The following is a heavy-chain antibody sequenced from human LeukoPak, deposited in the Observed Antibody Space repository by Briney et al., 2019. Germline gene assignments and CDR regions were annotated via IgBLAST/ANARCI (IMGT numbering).Heavy chain of an antibody. CDR2: IYYTGRT. V-gene: IGHV4-59*01. CDR3: AKEDMSAIYGYFHY. J-gene: IGHJ4*02. Sequence: SETLSLTCTVSGDSMNYYYWSWIRRPPGKGLEWIGNIYYTGRTTYNLSLRGRVTISLDTSKDQFSLKLSSVTAADTAIYYCAKEDMSAIYGYFHYWGQGTLVTVSS. CDR1: GDSMNYYY. D-gene: IGHD5-24*01.